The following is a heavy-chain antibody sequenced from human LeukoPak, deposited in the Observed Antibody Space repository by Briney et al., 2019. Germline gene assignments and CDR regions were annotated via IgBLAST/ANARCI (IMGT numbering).Heavy chain of an antibody. CDR2: ISGSGGST. D-gene: IGHD2-15*01. CDR1: GFTFSSYA. J-gene: IGHJ4*02. Sequence: GGSLRLSCAASGFTFSSYAMSWVRQAPGKGLEWVSAISGSGGSTNYADSVKGRFTISRDNSKNTLYLQMNSLRAEDTAVFYYAKTGVGYCTGGSCSAADYWGQGTLVTVSS. CDR3: AKTGVGYCTGGSCSAADY. V-gene: IGHV3-23*01.